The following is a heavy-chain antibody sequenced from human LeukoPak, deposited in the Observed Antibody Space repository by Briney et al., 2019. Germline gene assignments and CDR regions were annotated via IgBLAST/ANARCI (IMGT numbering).Heavy chain of an antibody. D-gene: IGHD2-15*01. CDR1: GFSLSTSGGG. V-gene: IGHV2-5*01. J-gene: IGHJ4*02. CDR3: AHRPGYCSGGSGYVFDY. CDR2: IHWNDDK. Sequence: ESGPTLAKPTQTLTLTCTFSGFSLSTSGGGVGWIRQPPGKALEWLALIHWNDDKPYSPSLKRRPTITKDTSKKQAVLTITNINTVDNATYYCAHRPGYCSGGSGYVFDYWGQGPLVTVSS.